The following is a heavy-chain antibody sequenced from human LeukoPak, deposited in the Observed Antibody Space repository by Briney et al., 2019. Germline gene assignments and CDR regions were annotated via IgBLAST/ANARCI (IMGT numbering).Heavy chain of an antibody. D-gene: IGHD2-15*01. Sequence: SETLSLTCSVSGYSINSGYHWGWIRQPPGKGLEWIAIMHHTGSTHYNPSLQSRVTISIDTSKNHFSLKLRSVGAADTAIYYCATSEGGSFFDYWGQGTPVTVSS. J-gene: IGHJ4*02. V-gene: IGHV4-38-2*01. CDR1: GYSINSGYH. CDR3: ATSEGGSFFDY. CDR2: MHHTGST.